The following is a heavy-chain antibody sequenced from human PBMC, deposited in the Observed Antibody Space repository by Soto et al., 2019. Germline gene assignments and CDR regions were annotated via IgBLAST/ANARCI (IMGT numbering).Heavy chain of an antibody. CDR3: ATGELSARDAFDI. CDR2: ISAHNGNT. Sequence: QVQLVQYGAEVKKPGASVKVSCKASGYTFTSYGISWVRQAPGQGLEWMGWISAHNGNTHYARKLKGRGTLTTDTSTSTAYRELRSVRSDDTAVYYCATGELSARDAFDIGGQGTMVTVSS. J-gene: IGHJ3*02. V-gene: IGHV1-18*01. D-gene: IGHD3-16*01. CDR1: GYTFTSYG.